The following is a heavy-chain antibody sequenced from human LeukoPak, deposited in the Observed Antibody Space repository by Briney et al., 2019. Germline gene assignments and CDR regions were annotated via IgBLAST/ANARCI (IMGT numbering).Heavy chain of an antibody. CDR3: ARGLFYGSGGMGAKLYDY. V-gene: IGHV4-61*01. J-gene: IGHJ4*02. CDR2: IYYSGST. CDR1: GGSVSSGSYY. Sequence: SETLSLTCTVSGGSVSSGSYYWSWIRQPPGKGLEWIGYIYYSGSTNYNPSLKSRVTISVDTSKNQFSLKLSSVTAADTAVYYCARGLFYGSGGMGAKLYDYWGQGTLVTVSS. D-gene: IGHD3-10*01.